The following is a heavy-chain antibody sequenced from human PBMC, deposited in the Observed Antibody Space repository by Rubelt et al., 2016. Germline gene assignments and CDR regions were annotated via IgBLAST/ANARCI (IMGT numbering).Heavy chain of an antibody. V-gene: IGHV4-39*01. CDR2: IYYSGSI. J-gene: IGHJ4*02. Sequence: QLQLQESGPGLVKPSETLSLTCTVSGGSISSSSYYWGWIRQPPGKGLEWIGSIYYSGSIYYNPSLKSRVTISVDTSKNQFSLKLRSVTAADTAVYYCARGGSGSYYGTYCDYWGQGTLVTVSS. CDR3: ARGGSGSYYGTYCDY. D-gene: IGHD3-10*01. CDR1: GGSISSSSYY.